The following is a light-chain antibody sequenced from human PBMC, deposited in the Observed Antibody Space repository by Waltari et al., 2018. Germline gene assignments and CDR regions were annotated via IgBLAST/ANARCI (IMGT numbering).Light chain of an antibody. V-gene: IGKV3-15*01. CDR3: QQYNNWPWT. Sequence: ETVMTQSPATLSVSPGERATLSCRASQSISSNLVWYQQKPGQPPRLLIYDASTRATGIPGRFSASGSGTEFTLTISSLQSEDFAFYYCQQYNNWPWTFGQGTKVEIK. CDR1: QSISSN. J-gene: IGKJ1*01. CDR2: DAS.